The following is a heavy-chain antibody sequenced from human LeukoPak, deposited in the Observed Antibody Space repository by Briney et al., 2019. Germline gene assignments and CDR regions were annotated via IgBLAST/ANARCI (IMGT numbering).Heavy chain of an antibody. CDR1: GGTFSSYA. CDR3: ARTFEWSYDFWSGRNWFDP. D-gene: IGHD3-3*01. V-gene: IGHV1-69*01. J-gene: IGHJ5*02. CDR2: IIPIFGTA. Sequence: ASVKVSCKASGGTFSSYAISWVRQAPGQGLEWMGGIIPIFGTANYAQKFQGRVTITADESTSTAYMELSSLRSEDTAVYYCARTFEWSYDFWSGRNWFDPWGQGTLVTVSS.